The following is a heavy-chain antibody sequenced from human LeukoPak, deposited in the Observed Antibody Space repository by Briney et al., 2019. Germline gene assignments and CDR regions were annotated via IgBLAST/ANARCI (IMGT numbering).Heavy chain of an antibody. D-gene: IGHD2-2*01. CDR2: INPNSGDT. CDR3: ARDYCSSTSCLFDY. CDR1: GYSLTGYH. Sequence: GASVKVSCKASGYSLTGYHMHWVRQAPGQGLEWIGRINPNSGDTNYAQKFQGRVTMTRDTSISTAYMELSRLRSDDTAVYYCARDYCSSTSCLFDYWGQGTLVTVSS. J-gene: IGHJ4*02. V-gene: IGHV1-2*06.